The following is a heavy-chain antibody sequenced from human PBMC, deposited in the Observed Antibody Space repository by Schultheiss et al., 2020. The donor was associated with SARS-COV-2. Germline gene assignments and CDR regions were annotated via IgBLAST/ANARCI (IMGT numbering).Heavy chain of an antibody. D-gene: IGHD4-17*01. Sequence: SETLSLTCTVSGGSISSGGYYWSWIRQHPGKGLEWIGEINHSGSTNYNPSLQSRVIISLDTSQNHVFLKLNSVTAADTAVYYCAGHRGRNGDYVWGREPWSPSPQ. CDR3: AGHRGRNGDYV. CDR1: GGSISSGGYY. V-gene: IGHV4-39*02. J-gene: IGHJ4*02. CDR2: INHSGST.